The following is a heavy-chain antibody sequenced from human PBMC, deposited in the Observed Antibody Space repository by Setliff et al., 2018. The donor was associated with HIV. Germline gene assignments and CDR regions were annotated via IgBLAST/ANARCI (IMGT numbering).Heavy chain of an antibody. CDR1: GGSFSGYY. J-gene: IGHJ4*02. CDR3: ARGALSLTMTKLLSFFDS. V-gene: IGHV4-34*01. D-gene: IGHD3-22*01. Sequence: PSETLSLTCAVYGGSFSGYYWNWIRQAPRKGLEWIGEIDHTGRINYNPSLKSRVTISVVTSKSHFSLKMTSVTAADTAIYFCARGALSLTMTKLLSFFDSWGQGTQVTVSS. CDR2: IDHTGRI.